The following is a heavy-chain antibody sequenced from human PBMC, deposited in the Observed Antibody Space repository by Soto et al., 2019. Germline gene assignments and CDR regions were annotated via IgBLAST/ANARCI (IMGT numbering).Heavy chain of an antibody. Sequence: QLQLQESGPGLVKPSETLSLTCTVSGGSISSSSYYWGWIRQPPGKGLEWIGSIYYSGSTYYNPSLKSRVTISVDTSKNQFSLKLSSVTAADTAVYYCARLLNWNAPDTDWFDPWGQGTLVTVSS. V-gene: IGHV4-39*01. D-gene: IGHD1-20*01. CDR2: IYYSGST. CDR1: GGSISSSSYY. CDR3: ARLLNWNAPDTDWFDP. J-gene: IGHJ5*02.